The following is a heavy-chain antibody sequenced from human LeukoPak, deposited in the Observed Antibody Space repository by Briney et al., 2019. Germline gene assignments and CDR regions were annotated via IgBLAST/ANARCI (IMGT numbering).Heavy chain of an antibody. CDR1: GYSISSGYY. CDR2: IYHSGST. Sequence: ASETLSLTCAVSGYSISSGYYWGWIRPPPGKGLEGIGSIYHSGSTYNNPFLKSRVTISVDTSKNQFSLKLSSVTAADTAVYYCARLTLGEKYLDYWGQGTLVTVSS. D-gene: IGHD3-10*01. J-gene: IGHJ4*02. V-gene: IGHV4-38-2*01. CDR3: ARLTLGEKYLDY.